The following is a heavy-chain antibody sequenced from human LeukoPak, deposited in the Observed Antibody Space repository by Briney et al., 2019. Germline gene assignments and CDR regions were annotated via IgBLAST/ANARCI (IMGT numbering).Heavy chain of an antibody. D-gene: IGHD6-6*01. Sequence: PGGSLRLSCAASGFIFSNYAMHWVRQAPGKGLEWVTFIRYDGSNKYYAESVKGRFTISRDNSKNTLYLQMSSLRAEDTAVYYCAKAIHSSSSGVVDYWGQGTLVTVSS. CDR1: GFIFSNYA. CDR2: IRYDGSNK. CDR3: AKAIHSSSSGVVDY. V-gene: IGHV3-30*02. J-gene: IGHJ4*02.